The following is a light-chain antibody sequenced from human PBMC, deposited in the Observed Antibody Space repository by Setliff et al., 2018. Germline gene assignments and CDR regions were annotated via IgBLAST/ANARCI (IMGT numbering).Light chain of an antibody. Sequence: QSALTQPASVSGSPGQSITISCSGTSSDVGSYDLVSWYQQHPGNAPKLIIYGVSDRPSGVSNRFSGSKSGNTASLTISGLQTEDEADYYCNAYTSGTTDVVGTGTKVTVL. CDR3: NAYTSGTTDV. V-gene: IGLV2-14*03. CDR2: GVS. J-gene: IGLJ1*01. CDR1: SSDVGSYDL.